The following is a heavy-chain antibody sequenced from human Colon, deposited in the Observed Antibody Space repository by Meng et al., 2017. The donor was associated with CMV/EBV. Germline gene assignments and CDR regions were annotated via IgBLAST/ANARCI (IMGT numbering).Heavy chain of an antibody. CDR2: NSSSGSTI. J-gene: IGHJ6*02. CDR3: ARLKLPSYYYGMDV. CDR1: GFTFSSYE. D-gene: IGHD1-26*01. V-gene: IGHV3-48*03. Sequence: GGSLRLSCAASGFTFSSYEMNWVRQAPGKGLEWVSYNSSSGSTIYYADSVKGRFTISRDNAKNSLYLQMNSLRAEDTAVYYCARLKLPSYYYGMDVWGQGTTVTVSS.